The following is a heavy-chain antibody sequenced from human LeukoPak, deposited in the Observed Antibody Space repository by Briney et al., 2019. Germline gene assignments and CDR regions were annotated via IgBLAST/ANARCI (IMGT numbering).Heavy chain of an antibody. CDR3: ARMEAATYKVDY. D-gene: IGHD2-15*01. CDR2: IYYSGST. Sequence: SETLSLTCTVSGGSISSSDYYWGWIRQPPGKGLEWIGSIYYSGSTYYNPSLKSRVTISVDTSKNQFSLKLNSVTAADTAVYYCARMEAATYKVDYWGQGTLVTVSS. CDR1: GGSISSSDYY. V-gene: IGHV4-39*01. J-gene: IGHJ4*02.